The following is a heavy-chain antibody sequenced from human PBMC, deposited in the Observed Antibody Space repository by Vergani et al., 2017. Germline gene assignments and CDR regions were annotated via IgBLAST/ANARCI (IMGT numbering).Heavy chain of an antibody. V-gene: IGHV1-8*01. D-gene: IGHD3-10*01. Sequence: QVQLVQSGAEVKKPGASVKVSCKASGYTFTSYDINWVRQATGQGLEWMGWMNPNSGNTGYAQKFQGRVTMTRNTSISTAYMELSSLRSEDTAVYYCARGPAWVRKGQQPIYYFDYWGQGTLVTVSS. CDR3: ARGPAWVRKGQQPIYYFDY. J-gene: IGHJ4*02. CDR1: GYTFTSYD. CDR2: MNPNSGNT.